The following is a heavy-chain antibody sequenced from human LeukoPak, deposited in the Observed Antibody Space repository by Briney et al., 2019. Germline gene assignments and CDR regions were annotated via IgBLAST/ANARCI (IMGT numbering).Heavy chain of an antibody. V-gene: IGHV3-33*01. CDR2: IWYDGSNK. CDR1: EFTFSNYD. Sequence: GRSLRLSCAASEFTFSNYDMHWVRQAPGKGLEWVAVIWYDGSNKYYADSVKGRFTISRDNSKNTLYLQMNSLRAEDTAVYYCARGIAVAGTFWFDQWGQGTLVTVSS. J-gene: IGHJ5*02. D-gene: IGHD6-19*01. CDR3: ARGIAVAGTFWFDQ.